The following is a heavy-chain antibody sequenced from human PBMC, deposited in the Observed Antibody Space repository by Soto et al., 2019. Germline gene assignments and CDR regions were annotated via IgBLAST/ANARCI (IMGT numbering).Heavy chain of an antibody. D-gene: IGHD2-2*02. Sequence: SETLSLPCTVSGGSISRDCWNWIRQPPGKGLEWVGYIYSSGSSNYNPSLEGRGSMSVDTSKKQLSLRLNSVTTAETAVYYCARGHEYLFDSRAQGTLVPVSS. CDR1: GGSISRDC. J-gene: IGHJ5*01. V-gene: IGHV4-59*12. CDR2: IYSSGSS. CDR3: ARGHEYLFDS.